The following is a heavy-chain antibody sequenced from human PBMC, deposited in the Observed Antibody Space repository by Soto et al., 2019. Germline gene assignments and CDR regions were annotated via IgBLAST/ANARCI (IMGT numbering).Heavy chain of an antibody. D-gene: IGHD2-15*01. Sequence: QVQLQQWGAGLLKPSEPLSLTCAVNGGSFTGYYWSWVRQPPGKGLEWIVEIKDGGSTNYSPSLRSRITISAVTSKKQFALTVSCGTAAYTAVYYCARDQEGVVATHWDQGTLVTVSS. V-gene: IGHV4-34*01. CDR2: IKDGGST. CDR3: ARDQEGVVATH. CDR1: GGSFTGYY. J-gene: IGHJ4*02.